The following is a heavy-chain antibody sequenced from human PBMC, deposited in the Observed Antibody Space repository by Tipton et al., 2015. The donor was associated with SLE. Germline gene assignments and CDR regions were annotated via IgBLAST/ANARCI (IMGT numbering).Heavy chain of an antibody. CDR2: VCNSVST. J-gene: IGHJ6*02. Sequence: TLSLTCTVSGASVSSFCWNWIRQSPGKGLEWIACVCNSVSTNYDPSLKSRGTISVDTSKNHFSLELTSVPAADTAVYYCARQRLRLLSPLDAWGQGTTVTVS. D-gene: IGHD3-10*01. CDR3: ARQRLRLLSPLDA. V-gene: IGHV4-59*08. CDR1: GASVSSFC.